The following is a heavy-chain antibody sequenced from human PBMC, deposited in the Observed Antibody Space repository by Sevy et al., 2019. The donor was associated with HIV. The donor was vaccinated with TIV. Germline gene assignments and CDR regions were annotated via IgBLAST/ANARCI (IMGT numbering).Heavy chain of an antibody. CDR2: ISYDEAHK. J-gene: IGHJ4*02. CDR3: ARDHLYSSGWWNYFDY. Sequence: GGSLRLSCVTSGFTFRTSGMHWVRQSPGKGLEWVAVISYDEAHKNYADSVKGRFSISKDNSKNRLYLQMNSLRAEDTAVYYCARDHLYSSGWWNYFDYWGQGTLVTVSS. V-gene: IGHV3-30*03. D-gene: IGHD6-19*01. CDR1: GFTFRTSG.